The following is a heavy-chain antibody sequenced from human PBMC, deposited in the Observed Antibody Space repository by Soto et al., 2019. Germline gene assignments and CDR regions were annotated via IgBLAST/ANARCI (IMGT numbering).Heavy chain of an antibody. Sequence: GGSLRLSCAASGFTFSSYAMSWVRQAPGKGLEWVSAISGSGGSTYYADSVKGRFTISRDNSKNTLYLQMNSLRADDTAVYYCAKVPIAARDYYFDYWGQGTLVTVSS. CDR1: GFTFSSYA. J-gene: IGHJ4*02. D-gene: IGHD6-6*01. CDR3: AKVPIAARDYYFDY. CDR2: ISGSGGST. V-gene: IGHV3-23*01.